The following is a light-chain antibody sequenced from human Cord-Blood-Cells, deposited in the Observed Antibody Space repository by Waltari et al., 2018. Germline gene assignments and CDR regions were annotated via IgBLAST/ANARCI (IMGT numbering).Light chain of an antibody. CDR2: AAS. V-gene: IGKV1-6*01. Sequence: AIQMTQSPSSLSASVGDRVTITFRASQAIRNDLGWYQQKPGKAPKLLIYAASSLQSGVPSRFSGSGSGTDFTLTISSLQPEDFATYYCLQDYNYPLTFGGGTKVEIK. CDR1: QAIRND. J-gene: IGKJ4*01. CDR3: LQDYNYPLT.